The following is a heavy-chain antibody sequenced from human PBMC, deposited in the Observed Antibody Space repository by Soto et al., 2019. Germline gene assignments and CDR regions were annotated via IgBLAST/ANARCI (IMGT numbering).Heavy chain of an antibody. J-gene: IGHJ6*02. CDR2: TYYRSKWYN. CDR1: GDSVSSNSAA. V-gene: IGHV6-1*01. D-gene: IGHD2-2*01. Sequence: PSQTLSLTCAISGDSVSSNSAAWNWIRQSPSRGLEWLGRTYYRSKWYNDYAVSVKSRITINPDTSKNQFSLQLNSVTPEDTAVYYCARERCSSSSCYYLSYYYCMDVWGQGTTVTVS. CDR3: ARERCSSSSCYYLSYYYCMDV.